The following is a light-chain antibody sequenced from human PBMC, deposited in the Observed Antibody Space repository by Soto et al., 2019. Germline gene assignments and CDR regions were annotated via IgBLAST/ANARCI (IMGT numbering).Light chain of an antibody. V-gene: IGKV3-11*01. CDR3: QQHISWPLT. J-gene: IGKJ4*01. CDR2: DAS. CDR1: QSVTNS. Sequence: EIVLTQSPVTLSLSPGERATLSGGACQSVTNSLAWYQQKPGQALRLLVYDASNRATGIPTRFSGSGSGTDFTLTISNLEPEDFAVYYCQQHISWPLTFGGGTKVDI.